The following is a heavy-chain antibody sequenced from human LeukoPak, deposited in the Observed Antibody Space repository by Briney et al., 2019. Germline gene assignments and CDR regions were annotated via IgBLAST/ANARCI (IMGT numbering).Heavy chain of an antibody. J-gene: IGHJ4*02. V-gene: IGHV4-59*01. CDR2: IHYSGTT. Sequence: SQTLSLTCTVSGXSISYYYWSWIRQPPGKGLEWIGYIHYSGTTNYNPSLKSRVTVSLDASKSQFSLRLSSVTAADTAVYYCARETGANYFDYWGQGTLVTVSS. D-gene: IGHD1-7*01. CDR1: GXSISYYY. CDR3: ARETGANYFDY.